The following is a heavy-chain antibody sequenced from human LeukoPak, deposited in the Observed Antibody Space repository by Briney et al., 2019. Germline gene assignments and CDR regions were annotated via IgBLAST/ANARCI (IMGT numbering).Heavy chain of an antibody. J-gene: IGHJ4*02. CDR1: GGSISSSSYY. CDR3: ARRRRNHFDY. D-gene: IGHD1-14*01. Sequence: PSETLSLTCTVSGGSISSSSYYWSWIRQPPGKGLEWIGEINHSGSTNYNPSLKSRVTISVDTSKNQFSLKLSSVTAADTAVYYCARRRRNHFDYWGQGTLVTVSS. CDR2: INHSGST. V-gene: IGHV4-39*07.